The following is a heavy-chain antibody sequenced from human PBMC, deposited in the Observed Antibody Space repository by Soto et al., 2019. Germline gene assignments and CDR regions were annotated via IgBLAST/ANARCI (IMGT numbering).Heavy chain of an antibody. CDR2: IYYSGST. CDR3: ARVPIRYYDSSGYYPHFDY. CDR1: GGSISSGGYY. Sequence: PWETLSLTCSVSGGSISSGGYYWSWIRQHPGKGLEWIGYIYYSGSTYYNPSLKSRVTISVDTSKNQFSLKLSSVTAADTAVYYCARVPIRYYDSSGYYPHFDYWGQGTLVTVSS. V-gene: IGHV4-31*03. J-gene: IGHJ4*02. D-gene: IGHD3-22*01.